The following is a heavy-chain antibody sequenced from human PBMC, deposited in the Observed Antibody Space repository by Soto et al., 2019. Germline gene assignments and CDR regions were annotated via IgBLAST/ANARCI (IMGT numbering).Heavy chain of an antibody. Sequence: QVQLVQSGAEVKKPGSSVKVSCKASGGTFSSYAISWVRQAPGQGLEWMGRIIPILGIANYAQKFQGRVTITADKYTSTAYMELSSLRSEDTAVYYWATHMAYCGGDCYREGVAVDYWGQGSLVTVSS. CDR2: IIPILGIA. V-gene: IGHV1-69*02. D-gene: IGHD2-21*01. CDR3: ATHMAYCGGDCYREGVAVDY. J-gene: IGHJ4*02. CDR1: GGTFSSYA.